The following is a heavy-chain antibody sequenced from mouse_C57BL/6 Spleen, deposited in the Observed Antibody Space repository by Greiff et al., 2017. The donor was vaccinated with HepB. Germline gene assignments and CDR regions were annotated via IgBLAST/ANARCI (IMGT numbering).Heavy chain of an antibody. CDR2: ISSGSSTI. D-gene: IGHD4-1*01. CDR1: GFTFSDYG. CDR3: ARPGWDETLDY. Sequence: EVQLVESGGGLVKPGGSLKLSCAASGFTFSDYGMPWVRQAPEKGLEWVAYISSGSSTIYYADTVKGRFTISRDNAKNTLCLQMTSLRSEDTAMYYCARPGWDETLDYWGQGTTLTVSS. V-gene: IGHV5-17*01. J-gene: IGHJ2*01.